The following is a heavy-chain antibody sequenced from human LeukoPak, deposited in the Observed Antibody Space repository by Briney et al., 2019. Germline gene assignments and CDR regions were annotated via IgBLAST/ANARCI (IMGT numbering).Heavy chain of an antibody. V-gene: IGHV4-38-2*01. CDR3: ARVNTHYYYMDV. D-gene: IGHD2-15*01. CDR1: GYSISSGYY. Sequence: SETLSLTCAVSGYSISSGYYWGWIRQPPGKGLEWIGSMYHSGNTYYNPSLKSRVTISVDTSKNQFSLNLSSVTAADTAVYYCARVNTHYYYMDVWGKGTTVTVSS. J-gene: IGHJ6*03. CDR2: MYHSGNT.